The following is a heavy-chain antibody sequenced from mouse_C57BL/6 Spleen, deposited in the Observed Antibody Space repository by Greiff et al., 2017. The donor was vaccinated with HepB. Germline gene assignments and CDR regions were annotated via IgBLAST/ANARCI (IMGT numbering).Heavy chain of an antibody. CDR2: IYPGSGST. V-gene: IGHV1-55*01. CDR3: ATYYDYDGTHWYFDV. J-gene: IGHJ1*03. D-gene: IGHD2-4*01. Sequence: QVQLQQPGAELVKPGASVKMSCKASGYTFPSYWITWVKQRPGQGLEWIGDIYPGSGSTNYNEKFKSKATLTVDTSSSTAYMQLSSLTSEDSAVYYCATYYDYDGTHWYFDVWGTGTTVTVSS. CDR1: GYTFPSYW.